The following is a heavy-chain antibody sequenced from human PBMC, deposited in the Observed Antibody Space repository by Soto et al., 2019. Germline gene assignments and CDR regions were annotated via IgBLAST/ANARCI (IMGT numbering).Heavy chain of an antibody. Sequence: EVQLLESGGGLVQPGGSLRLSCAASGFTFSSYAMTWVRQAPGKGLEWVSGISVSGGSTYYADSVKGRFTISRDNSKNTMYLQMNSLRAADTAVYYCAKRVEGSGTYYKGPFEYWGQGTLVTVSS. CDR1: GFTFSSYA. D-gene: IGHD3-10*01. CDR2: ISVSGGST. J-gene: IGHJ4*02. CDR3: AKRVEGSGTYYKGPFEY. V-gene: IGHV3-23*01.